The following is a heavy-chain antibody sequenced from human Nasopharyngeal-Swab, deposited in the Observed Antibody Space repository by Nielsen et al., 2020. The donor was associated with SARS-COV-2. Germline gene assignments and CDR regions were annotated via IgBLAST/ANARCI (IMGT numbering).Heavy chain of an antibody. CDR3: ARGRGLRHYYYYYGMDV. V-gene: IGHV4-34*01. J-gene: IGHJ6*02. CDR1: GGSFSGYY. CDR2: INHSGST. Sequence: SETLSLTCAVYGGSFSGYYWSWIRQPPGKGLEWIGEINHSGSTNYNPSLKSRVTISVDTSKNQFSLKLSSVTAADTAVYYCARGRGLRHYYYYYGMDVWGRGTTVTVSS. D-gene: IGHD3-3*01.